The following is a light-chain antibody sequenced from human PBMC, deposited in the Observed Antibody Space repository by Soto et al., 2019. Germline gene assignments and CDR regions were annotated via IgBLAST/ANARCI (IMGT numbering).Light chain of an antibody. CDR2: SNN. J-gene: IGLJ1*01. CDR1: SSNVGSNT. CDR3: AAWDDSLNAYV. Sequence: SLLTQPASASGTPGQVGTITCSGSSSNVGSNTVNWYQQLPGTAPKLLIYSNNQRPSGVPDRFSGSKSGTSASLAISGLQSGDEADYYCAAWDDSLNAYVFATGTKVTVL. V-gene: IGLV1-44*01.